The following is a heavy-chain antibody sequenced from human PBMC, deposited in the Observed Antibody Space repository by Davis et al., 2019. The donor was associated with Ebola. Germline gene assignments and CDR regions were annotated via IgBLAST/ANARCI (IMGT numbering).Heavy chain of an antibody. J-gene: IGHJ5*02. CDR1: GGTFSSYA. V-gene: IGHV1-69*05. Sequence: SVKVSCKASGGTFSSYAISWVRQAPGQGLEWMGGIIPIFGTANYAQKFQGRVTMTTDSSTSTAYMELRSLRSDDTAVYYCARSGSSGYVWFDPWGQGTLVTVSS. CDR3: ARSGSSGYVWFDP. CDR2: IIPIFGTA. D-gene: IGHD3-22*01.